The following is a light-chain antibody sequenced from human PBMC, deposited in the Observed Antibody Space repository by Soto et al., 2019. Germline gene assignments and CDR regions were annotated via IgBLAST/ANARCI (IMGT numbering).Light chain of an antibody. CDR2: GAS. Sequence: ETVMTQSPATLSVSPGERATLSCRASQSVSGNLVWYQQKPGQAPRLLIYGASTRATGIPARFSGSGSGTEFTLTISSLQSEDFAVYYCQQCDNWPRTFGQGTKLEIK. V-gene: IGKV3-15*01. CDR3: QQCDNWPRT. CDR1: QSVSGN. J-gene: IGKJ2*01.